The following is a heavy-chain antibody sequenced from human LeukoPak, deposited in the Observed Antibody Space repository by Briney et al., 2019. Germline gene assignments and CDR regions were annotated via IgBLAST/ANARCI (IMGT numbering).Heavy chain of an antibody. Sequence: PGGSLTLSCTVSGFTFSSYWRTWVRQVPGKGLQWVANINQDGREKYYMDSMKGRLNISRDNTENSVFLQLTSLRPEDTGMYFCAKGRDYCDFWVQGTLVAVSS. V-gene: IGHV3-7*01. CDR3: AKGRDYCDF. CDR1: GFTFSSYW. J-gene: IGHJ4*02. CDR2: INQDGREK.